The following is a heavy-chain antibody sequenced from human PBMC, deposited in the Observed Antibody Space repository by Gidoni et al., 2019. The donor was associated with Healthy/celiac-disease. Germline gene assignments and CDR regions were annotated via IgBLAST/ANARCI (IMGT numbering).Heavy chain of an antibody. CDR3: ARGREAVMAGIHFDY. D-gene: IGHD3-16*01. Sequence: QVQLQESGPGLVKPSETLSLTCTVSGGSISSYYWSWIRQPPGKGLEWIGYIYYSGSTNYNPSLKSRVTISVDTSKNQFSLKLSSVTAADTAVYYCARGREAVMAGIHFDYWGQGTLVTVSS. V-gene: IGHV4-59*01. CDR1: GGSISSYY. J-gene: IGHJ4*02. CDR2: IYYSGST.